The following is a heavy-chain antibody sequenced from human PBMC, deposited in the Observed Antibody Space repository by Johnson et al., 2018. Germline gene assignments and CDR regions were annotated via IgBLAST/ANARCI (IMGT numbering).Heavy chain of an antibody. CDR2: VKSKTECGTT. D-gene: IGHD6-25*01. CDR3: ITLDFKAAY. V-gene: IGHV3-15*07. CDR1: GFTFNNAW. J-gene: IGHJ1*01. Sequence: EVQLLESGGGLVKPGGSLRLSCAASGFTFNNAWMNWVRQAPWKGLEWVGRVKSKTECGTTDYAPPVKGRFPNSRDDSKNTLYLQMNSLKTEDTAVYYCITLDFKAAYWGQGTLVTVSS.